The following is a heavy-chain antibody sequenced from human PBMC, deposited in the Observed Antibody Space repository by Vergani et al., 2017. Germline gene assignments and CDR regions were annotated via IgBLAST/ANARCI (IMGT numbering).Heavy chain of an antibody. D-gene: IGHD6-13*01. J-gene: IGHJ4*02. CDR3: AGDSHSWQRADY. Sequence: QVQLHQWGAGLLKTSETLSLTCAVSGAAFNSYQWTWIRQSPGRGLEWIGEIDDKGKSICNPTLKSRVTISLDTSKNQFSLRLTSVTAADTAVYYCAGDSHSWQRADYWGQGTLVTVSS. V-gene: IGHV4-34*01. CDR1: GAAFNSYQ. CDR2: IDDKGKS.